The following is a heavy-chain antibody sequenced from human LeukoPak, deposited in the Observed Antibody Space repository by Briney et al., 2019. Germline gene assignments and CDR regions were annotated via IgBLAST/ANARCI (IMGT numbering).Heavy chain of an antibody. CDR2: IRYSGLT. CDR3: AREQYGGNSGYDY. V-gene: IGHV4-31*03. Sequence: SSETLSLTCTVCGGSVSSGGSHWSWLRRHPQMGLEWNRNIRYSGLTYITPSLKSRVTVSEDTSNSQFSLTLSSVTAAHTAVYYCAREQYGGNSGYDYWGQGTLVTVSS. J-gene: IGHJ4*02. D-gene: IGHD4-23*01. CDR1: GGSVSSGGSH.